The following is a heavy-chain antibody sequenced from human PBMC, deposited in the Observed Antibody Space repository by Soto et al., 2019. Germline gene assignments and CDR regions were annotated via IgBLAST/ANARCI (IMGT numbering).Heavy chain of an antibody. J-gene: IGHJ3*01. CDR2: IYPGDSDT. V-gene: IGHV5-51*01. D-gene: IGHD4-4*01. Sequence: LKISCKVSGYNFSNYWIGWVRQMPGKGLEWMGIIYPGDSDTRYSPSFQGQVTISVDKSITTAYLQWSSLKASDTAMYYCARQYSPASFSDAFDVWGQGTMVTVSS. CDR1: GYNFSNYW. CDR3: ARQYSPASFSDAFDV.